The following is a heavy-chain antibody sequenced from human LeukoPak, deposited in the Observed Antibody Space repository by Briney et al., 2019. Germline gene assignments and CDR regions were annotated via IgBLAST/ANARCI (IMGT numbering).Heavy chain of an antibody. CDR2: IYPGDSDT. CDR3: ARRNSSGYWYFDY. J-gene: IGHJ4*02. Sequence: KVSCKASGYTFTSYWIGWVRQMPGKGLEWMGIIYPGDSDTRYSPSFQGQVTISADKSISTAYLQWSSLKASDTAMYYCARRNSSGYWYFDYWGQGTLVTVSS. D-gene: IGHD3-22*01. V-gene: IGHV5-51*01. CDR1: GYTFTSYW.